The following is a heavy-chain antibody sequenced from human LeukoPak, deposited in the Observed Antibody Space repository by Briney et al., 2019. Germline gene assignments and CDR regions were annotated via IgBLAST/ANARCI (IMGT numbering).Heavy chain of an antibody. CDR2: MNPNSGNT. CDR3: ARTYYYDSSGYPRGVAFDI. Sequence: GASVKVSCKASGYTFTSYDINWVRQATGQGLEWMGWMNPNSGNTGYAQKFQGRVTMTRDTSISTAYMELSRLRSDDTAVYYCARTYYYDSSGYPRGVAFDIWGQGTMVTVSS. D-gene: IGHD3-22*01. CDR1: GYTFTSYD. J-gene: IGHJ3*02. V-gene: IGHV1-8*01.